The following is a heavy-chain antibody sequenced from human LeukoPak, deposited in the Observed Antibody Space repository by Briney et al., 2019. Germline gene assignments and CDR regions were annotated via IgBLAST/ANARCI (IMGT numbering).Heavy chain of an antibody. CDR3: AREDYAFDI. V-gene: IGHV3-33*01. Sequence: PGGSLRLSCAASGFSFSGYGMHWVRQTPGKGVEWVAVIWSDGSEKYYADSVKGRFTISRDNSKNTLFLQMNSLRGEDTAVYYCAREDYAFDIWGQGTMVTVSS. CDR1: GFSFSGYG. J-gene: IGHJ3*02. CDR2: IWSDGSEK.